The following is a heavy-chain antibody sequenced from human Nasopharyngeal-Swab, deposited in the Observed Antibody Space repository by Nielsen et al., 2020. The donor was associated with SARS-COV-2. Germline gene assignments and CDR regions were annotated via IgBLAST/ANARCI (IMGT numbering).Heavy chain of an antibody. CDR1: GSTFSTYW. CDR2: LKTDGSDK. V-gene: IGHV3-74*01. D-gene: IGHD2-2*01. Sequence: GGSLRLSCAASGSTFSTYWMRWVRHAPGKGLVWVSRLKTDGSDKRYADSVKGRFIISRDNAKNTLYLQINSLRADDTAVYYCVRETSTAGAYYFDYWGRGTRVTVSS. CDR3: VRETSTAGAYYFDY. J-gene: IGHJ4*02.